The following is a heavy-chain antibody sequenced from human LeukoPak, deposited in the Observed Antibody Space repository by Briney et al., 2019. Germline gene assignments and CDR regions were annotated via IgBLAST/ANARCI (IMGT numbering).Heavy chain of an antibody. CDR3: AARSYDILTGFDF. Sequence: GGSLRLSCAASGFTFNSYPMTWVRQAPGKGLEWVSIITGGGDSAYLADSVKGRFTISRDNSKNTLYLQMNSLRAEDTAIYYCAARSYDILTGFDFWGQGTLVTVSS. D-gene: IGHD3-9*01. CDR1: GFTFNSYP. J-gene: IGHJ4*02. V-gene: IGHV3-23*01. CDR2: ITGGGDSA.